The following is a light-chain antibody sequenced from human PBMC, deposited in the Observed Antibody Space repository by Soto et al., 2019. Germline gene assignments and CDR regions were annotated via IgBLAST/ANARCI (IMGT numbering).Light chain of an antibody. V-gene: IGKV3-15*01. Sequence: EIVMTQSPATLSVSPGERAILSCRASQSVSSNLAWYQQKPGQPPRLLIYGASTRATGIPARFSGSGSGTEFTLTISSLHSEDFAVYYCQQYHNWPPLTFGGGTKVAIK. CDR3: QQYHNWPPLT. J-gene: IGKJ4*01. CDR1: QSVSSN. CDR2: GAS.